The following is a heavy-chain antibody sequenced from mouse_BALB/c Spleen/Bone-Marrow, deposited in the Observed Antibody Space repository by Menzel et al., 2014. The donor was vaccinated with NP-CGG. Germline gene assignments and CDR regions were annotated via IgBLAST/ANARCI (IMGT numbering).Heavy chain of an antibody. CDR1: GYSFTSSR. Sequence: GAELETPGASVKLSCKTSGYSFTSSRMNWAKPRPGQGLEWFGIIHPSDSVARLNQKFKDKARLTVGKSSSTAYMQLSSPTSEDSAVYYCARRERTGMNYWGQGTTLTVS. V-gene: IGHV1-74*04. J-gene: IGHJ2*01. CDR3: ARRERTGMNY. D-gene: IGHD4-1*01. CDR2: IHPSDSVA.